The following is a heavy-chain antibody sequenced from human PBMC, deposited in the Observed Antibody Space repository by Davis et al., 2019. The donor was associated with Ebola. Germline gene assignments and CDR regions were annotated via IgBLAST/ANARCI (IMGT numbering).Heavy chain of an antibody. J-gene: IGHJ6*02. D-gene: IGHD3-10*01. Sequence: PSETLSLTCIVSGGSISSSSYYWGWIRQPPGKGLEWIGNIYLSGTTFYSSSLRSRVTVSLNTSRNQFSLNLNSMTAADTAVYYCARHRGGFRGPYHYYGMDVWGQGITVTVSS. V-gene: IGHV4-39*01. CDR1: GGSISSSSYY. CDR2: IYLSGTT. CDR3: ARHRGGFRGPYHYYGMDV.